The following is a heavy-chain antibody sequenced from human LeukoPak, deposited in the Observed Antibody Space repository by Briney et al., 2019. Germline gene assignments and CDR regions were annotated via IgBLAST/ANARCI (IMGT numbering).Heavy chain of an antibody. CDR2: ISYDGTNK. Sequence: PGRSLRLSCAASGSTFSSYGMHWVRQAPGKGLEWVAIISYDGTNKYYGDSVKGRFTISRDNSKNTLYLQINSLRVEDTAVYYCAKDTDYGDHTVDYWGQGTLVTVSS. CDR3: AKDTDYGDHTVDY. J-gene: IGHJ4*02. D-gene: IGHD4-17*01. V-gene: IGHV3-30*18. CDR1: GSTFSSYG.